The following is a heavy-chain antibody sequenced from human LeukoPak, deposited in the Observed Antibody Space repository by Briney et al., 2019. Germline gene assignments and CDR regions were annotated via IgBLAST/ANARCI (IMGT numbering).Heavy chain of an antibody. Sequence: SGGSLRLSCAASGFTVSSNYMSWVRQAPGKGLEWVSVIYSGGSTYYADSVKGRFTISRDNSKNTLYLQMNSLRAEDTAVYYCARAGLPSKYSYGYSPYYYYGMDVWGQGTTVTVSS. CDR1: GFTVSSNY. D-gene: IGHD5-18*01. J-gene: IGHJ6*02. CDR3: ARAGLPSKYSYGYSPYYYYGMDV. CDR2: IYSGGST. V-gene: IGHV3-66*01.